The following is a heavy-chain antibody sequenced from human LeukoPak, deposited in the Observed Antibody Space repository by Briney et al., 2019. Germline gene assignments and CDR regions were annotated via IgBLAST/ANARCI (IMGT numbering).Heavy chain of an antibody. CDR2: THYSGST. D-gene: IGHD1-26*01. CDR3: ARHGGSYSFDY. CDR1: GGSISSFY. Sequence: PSETLSLTCTVSGGSISSFYWGWIRQPPGKGLEWIGYTHYSGSTNYNPSVKSRVTISVDTSKKQFSLQLSSVTAADTAVYYCARHGGSYSFDYWGQGTLVTVSS. J-gene: IGHJ4*02. V-gene: IGHV4-59*08.